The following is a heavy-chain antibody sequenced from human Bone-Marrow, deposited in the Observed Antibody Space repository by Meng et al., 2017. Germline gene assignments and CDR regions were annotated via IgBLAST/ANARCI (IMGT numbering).Heavy chain of an antibody. V-gene: IGHV1-46*01. CDR1: GCTFTSYY. CDR2: INPSGGST. D-gene: IGHD1-1*01. J-gene: IGHJ5*02. Sequence: QVELVQSGGEGKKPGASMQVSCKASGCTFTSYYMHWVRQAPGQGLEGMGIINPSGGSTSYAQKFQGRVTMTRDTSTSTVYMELSSLRSEDTAVYYCARETTRVWWFDPWGQGTLVTVSS. CDR3: ARETTRVWWFDP.